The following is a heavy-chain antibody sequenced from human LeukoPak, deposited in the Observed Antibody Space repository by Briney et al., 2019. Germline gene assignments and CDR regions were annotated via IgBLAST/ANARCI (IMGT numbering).Heavy chain of an antibody. J-gene: IGHJ4*02. D-gene: IGHD2-2*01. Sequence: GGSLRLSCAASGFTFSSYGMSWVRQAPGKGLEWVSGISGSGGNTYYADSVKGRFTISRDNSENTLFLQMNSLRAEDTAMYYCAKGYCGSTGCSAGFWGQGTLVIVSS. CDR1: GFTFSSYG. CDR3: AKGYCGSTGCSAGF. V-gene: IGHV3-23*01. CDR2: ISGSGGNT.